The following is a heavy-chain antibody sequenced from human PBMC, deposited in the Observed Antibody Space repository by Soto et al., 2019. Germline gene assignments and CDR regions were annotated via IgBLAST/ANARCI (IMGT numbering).Heavy chain of an antibody. J-gene: IGHJ6*02. V-gene: IGHV1-69*12. CDR3: ERGMAPGDYYYGMDV. CDR2: IIPIFGTA. D-gene: IGHD3-10*01. CDR1: GGTFSNYA. Sequence: QVQLVQSGAEVKKPGSSVKVSCKASGGTFSNYAISWVRQAPGQGLEWMGGIIPIFGTANYAQKFQARVTITADESTRTAYMELSSLRSEDTAVYYCERGMAPGDYYYGMDVWGQGTTVTVSS.